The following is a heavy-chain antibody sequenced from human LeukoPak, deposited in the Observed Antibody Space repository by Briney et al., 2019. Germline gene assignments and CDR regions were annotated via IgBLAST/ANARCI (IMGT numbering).Heavy chain of an antibody. V-gene: IGHV4-39*01. D-gene: IGHD6-13*01. J-gene: IGHJ4*02. CDR1: GGSISSSSYY. CDR2: IYYSGST. CDR3: ARQSPQGYGSSWYSRPGYFDY. Sequence: PSETLSLTCTVSGGSISSSSYYWGWIRQPPGKGLEWIGSIYYSGSTYYNPSLKSRVTISVDTSKNQFSLKLNSVTAADTAVYYCARQSPQGYGSSWYSRPGYFDYWGQGTLVTVSS.